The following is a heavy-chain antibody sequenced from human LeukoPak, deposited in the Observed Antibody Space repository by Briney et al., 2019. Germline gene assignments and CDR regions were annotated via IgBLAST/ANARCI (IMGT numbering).Heavy chain of an antibody. CDR2: IYYSGST. V-gene: IGHV4-39*01. Sequence: PSETLSLTCTVSGGSISGCSYYWGWIRQPPGKGLEWIGSIYYSGSTYYHPSLKSRVTICVDTSKNQFSLKLSSVTAADTAVYYCARQDDFWSGYYYYWGQGTLVTVSS. J-gene: IGHJ4*02. D-gene: IGHD3-3*01. CDR1: GGSISGCSYY. CDR3: ARQDDFWSGYYYY.